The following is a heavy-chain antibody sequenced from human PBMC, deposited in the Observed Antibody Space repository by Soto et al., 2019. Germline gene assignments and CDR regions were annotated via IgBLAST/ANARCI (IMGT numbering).Heavy chain of an antibody. CDR2: IKSKTDGGTT. J-gene: IGHJ4*02. Sequence: GGSLRLSCAASGFTFSNAWMSWVRQAPGKGLEWVGRIKSKTDGGTTDYAAPVKGRFTISRDDSKNTLYLQMNSLKTEDTAVYYCSTEKTLTPRFLDYWGQGTLVTVSS. D-gene: IGHD3-3*01. CDR3: STEKTLTPRFLDY. CDR1: GFTFSNAW. V-gene: IGHV3-15*01.